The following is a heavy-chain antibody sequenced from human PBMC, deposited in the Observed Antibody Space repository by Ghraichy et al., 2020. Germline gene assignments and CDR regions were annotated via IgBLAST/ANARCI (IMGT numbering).Heavy chain of an antibody. V-gene: IGHV3-74*01. J-gene: IGHJ4*02. CDR3: LRSVDY. CDR2: INPDGSST. D-gene: IGHD3-3*01. Sequence: GSLRLSCAASGFTFSSYWMHWIRQAPGKGLVWVSRINPDGSSTTYADSVKGRFTISRDNAKNTLYLRMNSLRAEDTAVYYCLRSVDYWGQGTLVTVSS. CDR1: GFTFSSYW.